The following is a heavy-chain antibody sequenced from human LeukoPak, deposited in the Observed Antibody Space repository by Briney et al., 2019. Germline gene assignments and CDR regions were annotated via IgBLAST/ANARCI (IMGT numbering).Heavy chain of an antibody. J-gene: IGHJ6*03. CDR1: GFTFSSYT. CDR3: ANGNRCTSPNCLGYYYFYMDV. V-gene: IGHV3-23*01. D-gene: IGHD2-8*01. CDR2: FSGSGGTT. Sequence: GGSLRLSCAASGFTFSSYTMNWVRQAPGGGLEWVSGFSGSGGTTSYADSVKGRFTISRANSKNTLYLQMNSLRAEDTAVYYCANGNRCTSPNCLGYYYFYMDVWGKGTTVTVSS.